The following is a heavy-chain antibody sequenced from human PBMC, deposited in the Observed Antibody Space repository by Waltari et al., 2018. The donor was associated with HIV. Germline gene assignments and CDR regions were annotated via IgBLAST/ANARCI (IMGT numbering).Heavy chain of an antibody. CDR2: ISWNRGSR. CDR3: AKVGTTVTPGAFDI. V-gene: IGHV3-9*01. J-gene: IGHJ3*02. Sequence: EVQLVESGGGLVQPGRSLRLSCAASGFTFDDYAMHWVRPAPGKGLEWVSGISWNRGSRGYADSVKGRFTISRDNAKNSLYLQMNSLRAEDTALYYCAKVGTTVTPGAFDIWGQGTMVTVSS. D-gene: IGHD4-17*01. CDR1: GFTFDDYA.